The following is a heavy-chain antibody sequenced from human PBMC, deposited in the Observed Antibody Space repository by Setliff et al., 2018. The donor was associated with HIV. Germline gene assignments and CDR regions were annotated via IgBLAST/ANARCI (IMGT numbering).Heavy chain of an antibody. D-gene: IGHD3-16*02. CDR1: GGSISSYD. V-gene: IGHV4-4*09. CDR2: IYTSGST. J-gene: IGHJ6*03. Sequence: SETLSLTCTVSGGSISSYDWSWIRQPPGKGLEWIGYIYTSGSTNYNPSLKSRVTISVDTSKNQFSLTLTPVTAADTAVYYCARGRDYVWGSYRPRRYYYYNMDVWGKGTTVTVSS. CDR3: ARGRDYVWGSYRPRRYYYYNMDV.